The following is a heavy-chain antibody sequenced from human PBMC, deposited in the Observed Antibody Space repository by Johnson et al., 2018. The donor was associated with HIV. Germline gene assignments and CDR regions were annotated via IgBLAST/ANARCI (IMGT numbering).Heavy chain of an antibody. CDR3: ATSLTGTRPFDS. CDR1: GFTVSSNY. J-gene: IGHJ3*02. Sequence: VQLVESGGGLVQPGRSLRLSCAASGFTVSSNYMSWVRQAPGKGLEWVSVIYSGGSTYYADSVKGRFTISRDNSKNTLYLQMNSLRAEDTAVYYCATSLTGTRPFDSWGQGTMVTVSS. V-gene: IGHV3-66*02. D-gene: IGHD1-7*01. CDR2: IYSGGST.